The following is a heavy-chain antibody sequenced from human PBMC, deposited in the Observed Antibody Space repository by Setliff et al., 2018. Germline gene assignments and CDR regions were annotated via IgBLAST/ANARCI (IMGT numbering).Heavy chain of an antibody. CDR2: FYYSGTI. CDR3: ASARVLRYFDWLSPDAFDI. D-gene: IGHD3-9*01. CDR1: GGSRRSSSYF. V-gene: IGHV4-39*01. Sequence: SETLSLTCTVSGGSRRSSSYFWGWIRQPPGKGLEWIGSFYYSGTIYYTPSLESRVTISVDTPKNQLSLKLISVTAADTAVYYCASARVLRYFDWLSPDAFDIWGQGTMVTVSS. J-gene: IGHJ3*02.